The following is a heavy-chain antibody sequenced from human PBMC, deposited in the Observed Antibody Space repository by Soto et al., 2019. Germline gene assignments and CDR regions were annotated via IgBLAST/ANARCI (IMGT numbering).Heavy chain of an antibody. CDR1: GFTFSSHA. J-gene: IGHJ4*02. Sequence: QVQLVESGGGVVQPGRSLRLSCAVSGFTFSSHAMHWVRQAPGKGLEWVALISSDGNNKYYVDSVKGRFTTSRDNSKNTMYLEMNNLRVEDTAVYYCARDDEGGSDCDLGYWGQGALVTVSS. V-gene: IGHV3-30-3*01. D-gene: IGHD1-26*01. CDR3: ARDDEGGSDCDLGY. CDR2: ISSDGNNK.